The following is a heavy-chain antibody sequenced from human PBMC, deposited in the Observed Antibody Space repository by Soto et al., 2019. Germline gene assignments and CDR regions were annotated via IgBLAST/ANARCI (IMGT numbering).Heavy chain of an antibody. J-gene: IGHJ4*02. CDR2: IYYSGST. Sequence: PSETCPSPGTVSGGSISSSSYYWGWIRQPPGKGLEWIATIYYSGSTYYNPSLKSRVTISVDTSTNQFSLWLNSVTAADTAVYYCARHLDYYDSSSYFDFWGQGTLVTVSS. CDR1: GGSISSSSYY. D-gene: IGHD3-22*01. CDR3: ARHLDYYDSSSYFDF. V-gene: IGHV4-39*01.